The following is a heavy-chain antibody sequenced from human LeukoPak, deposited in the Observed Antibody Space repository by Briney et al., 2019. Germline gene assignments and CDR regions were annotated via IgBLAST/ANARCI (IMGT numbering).Heavy chain of an antibody. D-gene: IGHD3-22*01. CDR2: IYYSGST. Sequence: SETLSLTCTVSGGSISSSSYYWGWIRQPPGKGLEWIGSIYYSGSTYYNPSLKSRVTISVDTSKNQFSLKLSSVTAADTAVYYCARDKFGYYYDSRATTNAFDIWGQGTMVTVSS. V-gene: IGHV4-39*07. CDR1: GGSISSSSYY. CDR3: ARDKFGYYYDSRATTNAFDI. J-gene: IGHJ3*02.